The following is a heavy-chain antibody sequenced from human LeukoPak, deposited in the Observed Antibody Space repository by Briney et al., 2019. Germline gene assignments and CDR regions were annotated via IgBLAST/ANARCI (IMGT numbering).Heavy chain of an antibody. CDR3: ARGQRRAYSSGYQPGGY. J-gene: IGHJ4*02. CDR1: GYTFTSYD. CDR2: MNPNSGNT. Sequence: GASVKVSCKASGYTFTSYDINWVRQATGQGLEWMGWMNPNSGNTGYAQKFQGRVTMTRNTSISTAYMELSSLRSEDTAVYYCARGQRRAYSSGYQPGGYWGQGTLVTVSS. V-gene: IGHV1-8*01. D-gene: IGHD3-22*01.